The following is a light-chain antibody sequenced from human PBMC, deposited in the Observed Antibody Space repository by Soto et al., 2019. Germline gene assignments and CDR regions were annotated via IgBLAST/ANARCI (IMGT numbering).Light chain of an antibody. Sequence: DIQMTQSPSSLSASVGDRVTITCQASQDISNYLNWYQQKPGKAPKLLIYDASNLETGVPSRFSGSGSGTDFTFTISSLQPEDIATYYCQQYYNLPLTFDGGTKVEIK. CDR3: QQYYNLPLT. V-gene: IGKV1-33*01. CDR2: DAS. CDR1: QDISNY. J-gene: IGKJ4*01.